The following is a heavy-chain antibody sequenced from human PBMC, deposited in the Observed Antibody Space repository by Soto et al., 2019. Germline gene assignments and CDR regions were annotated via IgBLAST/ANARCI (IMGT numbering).Heavy chain of an antibody. D-gene: IGHD2-15*01. CDR2: IYTSGRT. V-gene: IGHV4-4*07. CDR3: ARVYCSGGSCYSEGRMNWFDP. CDR1: GGSVSSYY. J-gene: IGHJ5*02. Sequence: QVQLQESGPGLVKPSETLSLTCTVSGGSVSSYYWSWIRQPAGKGLEWIGRIYTSGRTNYNPSLKSRVTMSVDTSKNQFSLKLSSVTAADTAVYYCARVYCSGGSCYSEGRMNWFDPWGQGTLVTVSS.